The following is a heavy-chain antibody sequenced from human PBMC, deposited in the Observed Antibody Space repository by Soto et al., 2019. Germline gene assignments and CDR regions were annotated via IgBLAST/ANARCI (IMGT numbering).Heavy chain of an antibody. J-gene: IGHJ4*02. CDR2: IYYSGST. Sequence: QLQLQESGPGLVKPSETLSLTCTVSGGSISSSSYYWGWIRQPPGKGLEWIGSIYYSGSTYYNPSLKSRVPISVDTSKTQFTLKLSSVTAADTAVYYCARRGDYIWGTPSGYFDYWGQGTLVTVSS. CDR1: GGSISSSSYY. D-gene: IGHD3-16*01. CDR3: ARRGDYIWGTPSGYFDY. V-gene: IGHV4-39*01.